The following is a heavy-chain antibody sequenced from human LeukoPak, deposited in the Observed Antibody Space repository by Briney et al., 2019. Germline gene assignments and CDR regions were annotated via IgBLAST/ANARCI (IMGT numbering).Heavy chain of an antibody. CDR2: ISGSGGDT. J-gene: IGHJ4*02. D-gene: IGHD5-12*01. CDR3: AKGAREYSGYDDYFDY. V-gene: IGHV3-23*01. CDR1: GFTFSSYA. Sequence: PGGSLRLSCAASGFTFSSYAMSWVRQAPGKGLEWVSAISGSGGDTYYADSVKGRFTISRDNSKNTLYLQMNSLRAEDTAVYYCAKGAREYSGYDDYFDYWGQGTLVTVSS.